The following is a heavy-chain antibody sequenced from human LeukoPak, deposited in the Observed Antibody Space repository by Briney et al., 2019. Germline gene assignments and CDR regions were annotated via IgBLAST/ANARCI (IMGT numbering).Heavy chain of an antibody. CDR1: AFIFSSCW. CDR2: IGQDRSEK. V-gene: IGHV3-7*03. J-gene: IGHJ3*02. D-gene: IGHD3-22*01. Sequence: PGGSMRLSCASSAFIFSSCWVRWVRQARGNGLELVAKIGQDRSEKYYVESIKGRITIYRDTDKNSLYLQMKSLRAEDTAVYYCARDYYSYSRGSWAFDIWGQGTMVTVSS. CDR3: ARDYYSYSRGSWAFDI.